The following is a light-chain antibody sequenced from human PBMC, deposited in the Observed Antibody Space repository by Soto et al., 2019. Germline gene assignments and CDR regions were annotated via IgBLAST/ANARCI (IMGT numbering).Light chain of an antibody. Sequence: DIQMTQSPSTLSASVGDRVTITCRASQSISSWLAWYQQKPGKAPKLLIYDASSLESGVPSRFSGSGAGTEFTLTSSRLQPDDFATHYCQQYNSYLYTFGQGTKLEIK. CDR1: QSISSW. CDR3: QQYNSYLYT. J-gene: IGKJ2*01. V-gene: IGKV1-5*01. CDR2: DAS.